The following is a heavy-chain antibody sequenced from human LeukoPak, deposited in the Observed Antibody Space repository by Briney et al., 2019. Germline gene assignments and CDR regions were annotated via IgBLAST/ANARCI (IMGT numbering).Heavy chain of an antibody. CDR3: ARAPSGWYFDS. D-gene: IGHD6-19*01. J-gene: IGHJ4*02. CDR1: GFTVSSAY. Sequence: GGSLRLSCAASGFTVSSAYISWVRQAPGKGLEWLSAIYSDGNTYYADSVKGRFTIFRDNSKNMLYLQMNSLRADGTAVYYCARAPSGWYFDSWGQGTLVTVSS. CDR2: IYSDGNT. V-gene: IGHV3-53*01.